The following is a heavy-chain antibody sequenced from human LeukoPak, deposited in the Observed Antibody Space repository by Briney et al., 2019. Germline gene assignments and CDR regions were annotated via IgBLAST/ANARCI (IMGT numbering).Heavy chain of an antibody. J-gene: IGHJ4*02. CDR2: LYTSGST. V-gene: IGHV3-53*01. D-gene: IGHD3-10*01. Sequence: GGSLRLSCAASGFTVSGNCMNWVRQAPGKGLEWVSILYTSGSTYYADSVRGRFTISRDGSRNTVYLQMNSLRVEDTAVYYCAIWFGELSGQWGQGTLVTVSS. CDR3: AIWFGELSGQ. CDR1: GFTVSGNC.